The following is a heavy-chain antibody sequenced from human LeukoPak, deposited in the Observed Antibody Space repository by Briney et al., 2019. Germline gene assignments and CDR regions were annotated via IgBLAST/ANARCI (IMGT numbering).Heavy chain of an antibody. D-gene: IGHD2-2*02. CDR1: GFTFSSYG. J-gene: IGHJ4*02. Sequence: GGSLRLSCAASGFTFSSYGMHWVRQAPGKGLEWVAFIRYDGSNKYYADSVKGRFTISRDNSKNTLYLQMNSLRAEDTAVYYCASLVVVPAAIPGFDYGGQGTLVTVSA. CDR2: IRYDGSNK. V-gene: IGHV3-30*02. CDR3: ASLVVVPAAIPGFDY.